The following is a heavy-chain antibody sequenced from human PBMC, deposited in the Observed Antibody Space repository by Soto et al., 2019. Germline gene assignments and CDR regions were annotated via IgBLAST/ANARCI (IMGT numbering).Heavy chain of an antibody. V-gene: IGHV4-59*01. J-gene: IGHJ5*02. Sequence: SETLSLTCTVSGGSISSYYWSWIRQPPGKGLEWIGYIYYSGSTNYNPSLKSRVTISVDTSKNQFSLKLSSVTAADTAVYYCARDLTLGSSWYWFDTWGQGTLVTVSS. CDR3: ARDLTLGSSWYWFDT. D-gene: IGHD6-13*01. CDR1: GGSISSYY. CDR2: IYYSGST.